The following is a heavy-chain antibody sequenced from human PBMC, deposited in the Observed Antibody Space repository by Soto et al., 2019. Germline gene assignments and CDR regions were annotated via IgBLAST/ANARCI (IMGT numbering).Heavy chain of an antibody. J-gene: IGHJ6*03. D-gene: IGHD2-2*01. CDR3: ARVGEGDKGNIVVVPAARDYYMDV. CDR1: GFTFSSYG. CDR2: IWYDGSNK. V-gene: IGHV3-33*01. Sequence: HPGGSLRLSCAASGFTFSSYGMHWVRQAPGKGLEWVAVIWYDGSNKYYADSVKGRFTISRDNSKNTLYLQMNSLRAEDTAVYYCARVGEGDKGNIVVVPAARDYYMDVWGKGTTVTVSS.